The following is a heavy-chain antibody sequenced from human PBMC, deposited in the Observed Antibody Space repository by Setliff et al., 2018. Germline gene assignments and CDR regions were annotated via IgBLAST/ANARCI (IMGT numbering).Heavy chain of an antibody. CDR2: IDESGGGT. D-gene: IGHD1-1*01. Sequence: GGSLRLSCAASGFTFSNYAMSWVRQAPGKGLEWVSAIDESGGGTYYADSVKGRFTISRDDSKNTLYLQMNSLRAGDTAVYYCARENTWPGSDGSYYFYYYYMDVWGKGTTVTVSS. J-gene: IGHJ6*03. CDR3: ARENTWPGSDGSYYFYYYYMDV. CDR1: GFTFSNYA. V-gene: IGHV3-23*01.